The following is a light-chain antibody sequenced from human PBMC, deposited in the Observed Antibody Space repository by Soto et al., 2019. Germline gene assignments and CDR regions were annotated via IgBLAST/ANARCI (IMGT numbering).Light chain of an antibody. CDR2: TEY. CDR1: QTIYSS. J-gene: IGKJ1*01. CDR3: QQSYSAPLT. Sequence: DIQMTQSPSSLSASVGDRVTITCRASQTIYSSLNRYQQKPGKAPNLLVYTEYTLQTGVPTRFSGSGSGTEISLTISGLQREDFTNYYCQQSYSAPLTFGQRTAVEVK. V-gene: IGKV1-39*01.